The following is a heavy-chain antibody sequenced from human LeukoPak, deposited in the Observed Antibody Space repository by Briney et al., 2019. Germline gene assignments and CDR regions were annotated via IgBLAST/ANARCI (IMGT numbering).Heavy chain of an antibody. V-gene: IGHV3-11*01. CDR2: ISSSGSTI. CDR3: ARDRADWNPDYYYYGMDV. J-gene: IGHJ6*02. Sequence: GGSLRLSCAASGFTFSDYYMSWIRQAPGKGLEGVSYISSSGSTIYYADSVKCRFTISRDNAKNSLYLQMNSLRAEDTAVYYCARDRADWNPDYYYYGMDVWGQGTTVTVSS. D-gene: IGHD1-1*01. CDR1: GFTFSDYY.